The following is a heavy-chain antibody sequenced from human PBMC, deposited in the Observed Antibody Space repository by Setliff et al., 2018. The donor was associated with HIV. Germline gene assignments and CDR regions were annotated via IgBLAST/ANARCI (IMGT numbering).Heavy chain of an antibody. CDR2: INAGNGNT. CDR3: AGGPSGWPHFDY. V-gene: IGHV1-3*01. J-gene: IGHJ4*02. CDR1: GYTFTSYA. D-gene: IGHD6-19*01. Sequence: ASVKVSCKASGYTFTSYAMHWVRQAPGQRLEWMVWINAGNGNTKYSQKFQGRVTITRDTSASTAYMELSSLRSEDTAVYYCAGGPSGWPHFDYWGQGTLVTVTS.